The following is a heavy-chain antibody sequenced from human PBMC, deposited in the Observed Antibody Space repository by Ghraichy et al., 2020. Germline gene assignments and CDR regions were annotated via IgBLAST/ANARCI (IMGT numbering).Heavy chain of an antibody. CDR1: GFTFDDYA. J-gene: IGHJ6*03. CDR3: AKEASEMVRGVLYYYYYMDV. CDR2: ISWDGGST. Sequence: XGSLRLSCAASGFTFDDYAMHWVRQAPGKGLEWVSLISWDGGSTYYADSVKGRFTISRDNSKNSLYLQMNSLRAEDTALYYCAKEASEMVRGVLYYYYYMDVWGKGTTVTVSS. D-gene: IGHD3-10*01. V-gene: IGHV3-43D*03.